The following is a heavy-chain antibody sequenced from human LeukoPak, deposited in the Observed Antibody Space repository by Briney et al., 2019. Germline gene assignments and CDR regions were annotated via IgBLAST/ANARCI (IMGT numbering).Heavy chain of an antibody. Sequence: GGSLRLSCAASGFTFSSYWMSWVRQAPGKGLEWVANIKQDGSAKYYVDSVKGRFTISRDYSQNTLLLQMNSLRAEDTALYYCARGKTSDDIIEDAFDIWGQGTMVAVSS. CDR1: GFTFSSYW. J-gene: IGHJ3*02. CDR2: IKQDGSAK. D-gene: IGHD3-9*01. CDR3: ARGKTSDDIIEDAFDI. V-gene: IGHV3-7*01.